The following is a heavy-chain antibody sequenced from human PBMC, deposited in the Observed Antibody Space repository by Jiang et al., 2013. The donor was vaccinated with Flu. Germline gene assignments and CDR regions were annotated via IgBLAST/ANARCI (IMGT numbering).Heavy chain of an antibody. CDR1: GGSISSYY. Sequence: GSGLVKPSETLSLTCTVSGGSISSYYWSWIRQPPGKGLEWIGYISYSGSTNYNPSLKSRVTISVDTSKNQFSLKLSSVTAADTAVYYCARHGFHLEYPEWDYWGQGTLDTVSS. CDR3: ARHGFHLEYPEWDY. J-gene: IGHJ4*02. D-gene: IGHD3-3*01. CDR2: ISYSGST. V-gene: IGHV4-59*08.